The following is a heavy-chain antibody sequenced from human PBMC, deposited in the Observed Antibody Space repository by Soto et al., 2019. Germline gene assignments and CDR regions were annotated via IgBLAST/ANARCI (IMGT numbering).Heavy chain of an antibody. J-gene: IGHJ4*03. D-gene: IGHD5-18*01. V-gene: IGHV3-30*18. Sequence: PGGSLRLSCAASGFTFSSNGRHLVRQARGKGLEWVAVMSYDGSDKYYADSVKGRFTISRDNSKPTLSMHMNSLRPDDTALYYCAKDPGGIQLWGCFATWGQGTLVTFAS. CDR2: MSYDGSDK. CDR1: GFTFSSNG. CDR3: AKDPGGIQLWGCFAT.